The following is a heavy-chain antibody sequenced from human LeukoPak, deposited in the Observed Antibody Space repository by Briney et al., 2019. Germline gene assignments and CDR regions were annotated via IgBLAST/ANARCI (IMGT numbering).Heavy chain of an antibody. CDR1: GFTFSTYG. CDR2: ISGSGDST. CDR3: AKVAYYNDSSGYYLDAFGI. J-gene: IGHJ3*02. D-gene: IGHD3-22*01. Sequence: GGSLRLSCAASGFTFSTYGMSWVRQAPGKGLEWVSAISGSGDSTYYADSVKGRFTISRDNSKNTLYLQMNSLRAEDTAVYYCAKVAYYNDSSGYYLDAFGIWGQGTMVTVSS. V-gene: IGHV3-23*01.